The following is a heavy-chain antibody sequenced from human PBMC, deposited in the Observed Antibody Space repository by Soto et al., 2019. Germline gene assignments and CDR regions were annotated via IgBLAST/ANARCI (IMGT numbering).Heavy chain of an antibody. CDR2: IDPSDSYT. CDR1: GYSFTIYC. D-gene: IGHD1-1*01. Sequence: GESLKISCKGSGYSFTIYCISWVLQMPGKGLEWMGRIDPSDSYTNYSPSFQGHVTISADKSISTAYLQWSSLKASDTAMYYCARQGTTPNWFDPWGQGTLVTVSS. V-gene: IGHV5-10-1*01. J-gene: IGHJ5*02. CDR3: ARQGTTPNWFDP.